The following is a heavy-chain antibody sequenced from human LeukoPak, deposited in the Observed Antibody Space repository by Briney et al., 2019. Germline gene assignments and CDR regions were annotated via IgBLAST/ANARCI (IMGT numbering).Heavy chain of an antibody. CDR2: ISYDGSNK. CDR1: GFTFSSYA. Sequence: PGRSLRLSCAASGFTFSSYAMHWVRQAPGKGLEWVAVISYDGSNKYYADSVKGRFTISRDNSKNTLHLQMNSLRAEDTAVYYCARDTAGSTTGTTLAYWGQGTLVTVSS. J-gene: IGHJ4*02. CDR3: ARDTAGSTTGTTLAY. D-gene: IGHD1-1*01. V-gene: IGHV3-30-3*01.